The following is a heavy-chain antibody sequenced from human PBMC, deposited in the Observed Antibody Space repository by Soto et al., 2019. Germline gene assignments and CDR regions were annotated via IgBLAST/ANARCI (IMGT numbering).Heavy chain of an antibody. CDR1: GYTFTSYG. J-gene: IGHJ4*02. CDR3: ARDPRDFWSGYYYYFAY. CDR2: ISAYNGNT. D-gene: IGHD3-3*01. Sequence: ASVKVSCKASGYTFTSYGISWVRQAPGQGLEWMGWISAYNGNTNYAQKLQGRVTMTTDTSTSTAYMELRSLRSDDTAVYYCARDPRDFWSGYYYYFAYRGQGTLVTVSS. V-gene: IGHV1-18*01.